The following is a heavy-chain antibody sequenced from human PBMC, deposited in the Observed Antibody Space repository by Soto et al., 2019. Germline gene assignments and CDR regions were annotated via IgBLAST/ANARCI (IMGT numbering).Heavy chain of an antibody. Sequence: GGSLGLSCAASGFTFSSYAMSWVRQAPGKGLEWVSAISGSGGSTYYADSVKGRFTISRDNSKNTLYLQMNSLRAEDTAVYYCAKDSRLAYYYGSGSYYFDYWGQGTLVTV. CDR2: ISGSGGST. D-gene: IGHD3-10*01. J-gene: IGHJ4*02. CDR1: GFTFSSYA. CDR3: AKDSRLAYYYGSGSYYFDY. V-gene: IGHV3-23*01.